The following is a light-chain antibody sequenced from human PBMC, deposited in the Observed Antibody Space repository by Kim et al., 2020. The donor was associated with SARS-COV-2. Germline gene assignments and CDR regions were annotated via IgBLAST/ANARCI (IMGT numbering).Light chain of an antibody. Sequence: VALGQTVRITCQGDSLGSYDESWYQQKPGQAPIVVIYSKNNRPSGIPDRFSGSSSGNTASFTITGTQAGDDADYYCNSRNSNDNVVFGGGTQLTVL. CDR1: SLGSYD. J-gene: IGLJ2*01. CDR2: SKN. CDR3: NSRNSNDNVV. V-gene: IGLV3-19*01.